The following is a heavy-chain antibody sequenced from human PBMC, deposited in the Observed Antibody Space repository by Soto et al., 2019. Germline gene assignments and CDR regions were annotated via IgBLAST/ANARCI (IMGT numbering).Heavy chain of an antibody. J-gene: IGHJ5*02. CDR3: ASTPLVVVAARYIWFDP. Sequence: SETLSLTCAVYGGSFSGYYWSWIRQPPGKGLEWIGEINHSGSTNYNPSLKSRVTISVDTSKNQFSLKLSSVTAADTAVYYCASTPLVVVAARYIWFDPWGQGTLVTVPS. CDR2: INHSGST. D-gene: IGHD2-15*01. CDR1: GGSFSGYY. V-gene: IGHV4-34*01.